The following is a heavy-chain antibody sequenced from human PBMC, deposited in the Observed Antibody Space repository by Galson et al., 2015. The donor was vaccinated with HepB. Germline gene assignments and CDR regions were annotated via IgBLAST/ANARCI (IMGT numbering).Heavy chain of an antibody. CDR1: GFTFSSYA. CDR2: ITGSGGNI. D-gene: IGHD5-12*01. V-gene: IGHV3-23*01. J-gene: IGHJ6*02. Sequence: SLRLSCAASGFTFSSYAMSWVRQAPGTGLEWVSGITGSGGNIYHADSVKGRFTISRDNSKTTLYLQMNSLRAEDTAVYYCAKDGYIVATQIYGMDVWGQGTTVTVSS. CDR3: AKDGYIVATQIYGMDV.